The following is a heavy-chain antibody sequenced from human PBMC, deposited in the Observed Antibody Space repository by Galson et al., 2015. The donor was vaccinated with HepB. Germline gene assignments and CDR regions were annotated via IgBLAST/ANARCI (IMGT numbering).Heavy chain of an antibody. CDR3: TTGVYYEGFDY. CDR2: VKRQTDGGTT. Sequence: SLRLSCAASGFTFNNAWMNWVRQAPGKGLEWVARVKRQTDGGTTHYAAPVKGRFTISRDDSKHTVYLQMNRLKTEDTAVYYCTTGVYYEGFDYWGQGTLVTVSS. J-gene: IGHJ4*02. D-gene: IGHD3-22*01. V-gene: IGHV3-15*07. CDR1: GFTFNNAW.